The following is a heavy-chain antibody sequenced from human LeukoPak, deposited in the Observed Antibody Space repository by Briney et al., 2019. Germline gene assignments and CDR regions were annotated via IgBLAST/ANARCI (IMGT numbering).Heavy chain of an antibody. CDR3: ARDYHDSSGYYSY. CDR2: IKQDGSGK. D-gene: IGHD3-22*01. V-gene: IGHV3-7*01. J-gene: IGHJ4*02. CDR1: GFTFSSYW. Sequence: GGSLRLSCAASGFTFSSYWMSWVRQAPGKGLEWVANIKQDGSGKYYVDSVKGRFTIARDNAKNSLYLQMNSLRAEDTAVYYCARDYHDSSGYYSYWGQGTLVTVSS.